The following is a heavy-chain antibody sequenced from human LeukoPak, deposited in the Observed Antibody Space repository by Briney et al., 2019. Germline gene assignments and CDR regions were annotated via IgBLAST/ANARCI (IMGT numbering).Heavy chain of an antibody. CDR3: ATEGAYYDGSGYSDY. D-gene: IGHD3-22*01. V-gene: IGHV1-2*02. J-gene: IGHJ4*02. Sequence: ASVKVSCTASGCTFTGYYMHWVRQAPGQGLEWMGWINPNSGGTNYAQKFQGRVTMTEDTSTDTAYMELSSLRSEDTAVYYCATEGAYYDGSGYSDYWGQGTLVTVSS. CDR2: INPNSGGT. CDR1: GCTFTGYY.